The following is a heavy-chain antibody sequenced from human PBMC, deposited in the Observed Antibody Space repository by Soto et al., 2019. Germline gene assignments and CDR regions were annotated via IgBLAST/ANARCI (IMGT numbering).Heavy chain of an antibody. CDR1: GGSISSSSYY. CDR2: IYYSGST. J-gene: IGHJ3*02. Sequence: QLQLQESGPGLVKPSETLSLTCTVSGGSISSSSYYWGWIRQPPGKGLEWIGSIYYSGSTYYNPSLKSRVTISVDTSKNQFSLKLSSVTAAHTAVYYCARHPDDYYDSSGKRWGWRGAFDIWGQGTMVIVSS. CDR3: ARHPDDYYDSSGKRWGWRGAFDI. D-gene: IGHD3-22*01. V-gene: IGHV4-39*01.